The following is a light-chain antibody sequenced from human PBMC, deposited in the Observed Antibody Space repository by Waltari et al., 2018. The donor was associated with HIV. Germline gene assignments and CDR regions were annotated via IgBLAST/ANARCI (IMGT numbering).Light chain of an antibody. V-gene: IGKV1-27*01. CDR2: AAS. J-gene: IGKJ1*01. CDR1: QGLSNY. CDR3: QKYNSAPRT. Sequence: DIQMTQSPSSLSASVGARVTITCRASQGLSNYLAWYQQKTGKVPKLLIYAASTLQSGVPYRFSCSGSGTDFTLTISSLQPEDVATYYCQKYNSAPRTFGQGTKVEIK.